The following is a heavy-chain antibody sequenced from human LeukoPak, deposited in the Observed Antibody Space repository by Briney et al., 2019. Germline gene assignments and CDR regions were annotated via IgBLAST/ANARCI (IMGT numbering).Heavy chain of an antibody. V-gene: IGHV1-2*02. CDR1: EYTFTDYF. J-gene: IGHJ4*02. Sequence: ASVKVSCKASEYTFTDYFMHWVRQAPGQGLGWMGWINPNSGGTNFAQKFQGRVTLTRDTSISSAYMELSRVRSDDTAVYYCAAARLTGYHFAIYWGQGTLVTVSS. CDR2: INPNSGGT. CDR3: AAARLTGYHFAIY. D-gene: IGHD3-9*01.